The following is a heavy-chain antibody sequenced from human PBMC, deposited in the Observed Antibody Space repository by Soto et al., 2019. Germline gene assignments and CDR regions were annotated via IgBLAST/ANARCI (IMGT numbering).Heavy chain of an antibody. D-gene: IGHD1-26*01. CDR3: ARDPMTTGSYFLLDY. J-gene: IGHJ4*02. CDR1: AYPFSNYG. Sequence: DSVKVCSKTSAYPFSNYGMSWVRQAPGQGLEWMGWISAYNGNTKYAQKLQGRVTMTTYTSTNTAYMELRSLRSDDTAVYYCARDPMTTGSYFLLDYWGQGTMVTVSS. V-gene: IGHV1-18*01. CDR2: ISAYNGNT.